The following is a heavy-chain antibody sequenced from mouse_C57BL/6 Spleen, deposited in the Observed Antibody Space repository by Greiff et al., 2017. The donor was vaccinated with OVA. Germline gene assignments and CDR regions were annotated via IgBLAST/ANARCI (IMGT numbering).Heavy chain of an antibody. J-gene: IGHJ2*01. V-gene: IGHV3-6*01. CDR1: GYSITSGYY. CDR2: ISYDGSN. D-gene: IGHD3-2*02. CDR3: ARAAAQADY. Sequence: EVQLQQSGPGLVKPSQSLSLTCSVTGYSITSGYYWNWIRQFPGNKLEWMGYISYDGSNNYNPSLKNRISITRDTSKNQFFLKLNSVTTEDTATYYCARAAAQADYWGQGTTLTVSS.